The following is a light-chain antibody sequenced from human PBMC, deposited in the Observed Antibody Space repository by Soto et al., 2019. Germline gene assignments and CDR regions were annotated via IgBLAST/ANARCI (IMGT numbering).Light chain of an antibody. CDR1: SSDVGGYNY. CDR3: SSFTSINTWV. V-gene: IGLV2-14*01. CDR2: EVS. J-gene: IGLJ3*02. Sequence: QSVLTQPASVSGSPGQSITISCTGTSSDVGGYNYVSWYQQHPGKAPKLMIYEVSSRPSGVSNRFSGSKSGNTASLTISGLQAEDEADYYCSSFTSINTWVFGGGTKITVL.